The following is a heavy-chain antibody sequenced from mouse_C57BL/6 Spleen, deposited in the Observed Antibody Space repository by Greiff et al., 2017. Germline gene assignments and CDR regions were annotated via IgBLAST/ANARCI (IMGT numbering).Heavy chain of an antibody. CDR2: INPSTGGT. D-gene: IGHD1-1*01. CDR1: GYSFTGYY. J-gene: IGHJ4*01. Sequence: VQLKESGPELVKPGASVKISCKASGYSFTGYYMNWVKQSPEKSLEWIGEINPSTGGTTYNQKFKAKATLTVDKSSSTAYMQLKSLTSEDSAVYYCARRGNLLPLDYWGQGTSVTVSS. V-gene: IGHV1-42*01. CDR3: ARRGNLLPLDY.